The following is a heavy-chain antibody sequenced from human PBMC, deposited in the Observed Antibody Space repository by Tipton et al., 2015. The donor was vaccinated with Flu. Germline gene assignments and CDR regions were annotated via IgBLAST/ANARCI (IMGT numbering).Heavy chain of an antibody. CDR1: GGSISSYY. CDR2: IYYSGST. CDR3: ARAPLSSAMVRGVIVPCLSFDL. Sequence: TLSLTCTVSGGSISSYYWSWIRQPPGKGLEWIGYIYYSGSTNYNPSLKSRVTISVDTSKNQFSLKLSSVTAADTAVYYCARAPLSSAMVRGVIVPCLSFDLWALGPLVTVSS. V-gene: IGHV4-59*01. J-gene: IGHJ2*01. D-gene: IGHD3-10*01.